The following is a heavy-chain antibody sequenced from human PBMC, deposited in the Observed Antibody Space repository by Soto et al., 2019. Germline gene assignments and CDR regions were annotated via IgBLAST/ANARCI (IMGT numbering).Heavy chain of an antibody. V-gene: IGHV4-31*03. D-gene: IGHD2-15*01. CDR3: ARGVEVSLACFDS. CDR2: IYHSGRT. CDR1: GGSISNGYYY. J-gene: IGHJ4*02. Sequence: QVQLQESGPGLVKPSQTLSLTCTVSGGSISNGYYYWSWVRQNPGKGLEWIGHIYHSGRTYYNPSFSRRVTVSGATSKSQYSLSLTSVTAADTAVYYCARGVEVSLACFDSWGQGTPVTVSS.